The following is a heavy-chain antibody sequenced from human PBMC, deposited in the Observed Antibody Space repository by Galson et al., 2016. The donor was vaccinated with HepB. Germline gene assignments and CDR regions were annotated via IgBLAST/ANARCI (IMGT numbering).Heavy chain of an antibody. D-gene: IGHD1-26*01. J-gene: IGHJ4*02. CDR1: GYTFTTYG. CDR3: ARVRWELLRGLCDY. V-gene: IGHV1-18*01. CDR2: ISPYNGDT. Sequence: SVKVSCKASGYTFTTYGISWVRQAPGHGFEWMGWISPYNGDTNYAQNFQGRVTMTTDTSTSTAYMELRSLRSDDTAVYYCARVRWELLRGLCDYWGQGTLVTVSS.